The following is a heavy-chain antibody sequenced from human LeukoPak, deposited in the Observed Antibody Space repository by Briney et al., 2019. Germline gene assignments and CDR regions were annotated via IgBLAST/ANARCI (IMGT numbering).Heavy chain of an antibody. CDR2: IYYSGST. D-gene: IGHD3-3*01. V-gene: IGHV4-59*01. CDR1: GGSISSYY. J-gene: IGHJ6*02. Sequence: SETLSLTCTVSGGSISSYYWSWIRQPPGKGLEWIGYIYYSGSTNYNPSLKSRVTISVDTSKNQFSLKLSSVTAADTAVYYCARDKASYYDLWSGYHTRDYYYGMDVWGQGTTVTVSS. CDR3: ARDKASYYDLWSGYHTRDYYYGMDV.